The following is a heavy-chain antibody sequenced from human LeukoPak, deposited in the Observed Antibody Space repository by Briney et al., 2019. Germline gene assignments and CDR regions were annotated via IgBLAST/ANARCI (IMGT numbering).Heavy chain of an antibody. CDR2: IYHSGST. Sequence: SETLSLTCTVSGYSISSGYYWGWIRQPPGKGLEWIGSIYHSGSTYYNPSLKSRVTISVDTSKNQFSLKLSSVTAADTAVYYCAREYDSSGYYYASDAFDIWGQGTMVTVSS. J-gene: IGHJ3*02. V-gene: IGHV4-38-2*02. CDR3: AREYDSSGYYYASDAFDI. CDR1: GYSISSGYY. D-gene: IGHD3-22*01.